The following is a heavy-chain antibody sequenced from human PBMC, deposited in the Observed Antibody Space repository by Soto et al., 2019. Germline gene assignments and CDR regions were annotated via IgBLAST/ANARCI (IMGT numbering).Heavy chain of an antibody. CDR2: IYYSGST. V-gene: IGHV4-59*01. CDR1: GGSISSYY. CDR3: ARVGLAGYGDYYLDY. J-gene: IGHJ4*02. Sequence: SETLSLTCTVSGGSISSYYWSWIRQPPGKGLEWIGYIYYSGSTNYNPSLKSRVTISVDTSKNQFSLKLSSVTAADTAVYYCARVGLAGYGDYYLDYWGQGTLVTVSS. D-gene: IGHD4-17*01.